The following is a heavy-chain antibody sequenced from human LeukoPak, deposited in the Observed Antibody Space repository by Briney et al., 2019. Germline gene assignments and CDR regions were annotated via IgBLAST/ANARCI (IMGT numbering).Heavy chain of an antibody. CDR2: IIPIFGTA. CDR1: GGTFSSYA. Sequence: SVKVSCKASGGTFSSYAISWVRQAPGQGLEWMGGIIPIFGTANYAQKFQGRATITAGESTSTAYMELSSLRSEDTAVYYCARLLLGSQSRGFEYWGQGTLVTVSS. J-gene: IGHJ4*02. V-gene: IGHV1-69*13. CDR3: ARLLLGSQSRGFEY. D-gene: IGHD3-10*01.